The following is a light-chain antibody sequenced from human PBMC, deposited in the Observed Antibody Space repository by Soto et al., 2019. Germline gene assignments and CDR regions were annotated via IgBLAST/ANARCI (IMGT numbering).Light chain of an antibody. J-gene: IGLJ2*01. CDR3: SSYAISNTLAL. CDR1: SSDIGGYNY. Sequence: QSVLTQPASVSGSPGQSITISCTGTSSDIGGYNYVSWYQQHPGKAPKLMIYDVSNRPSGVSNRFSGSKSGNTASLTISGLQAEDEADYYCSSYAISNTLALFGGGTKLTVL. V-gene: IGLV2-14*01. CDR2: DVS.